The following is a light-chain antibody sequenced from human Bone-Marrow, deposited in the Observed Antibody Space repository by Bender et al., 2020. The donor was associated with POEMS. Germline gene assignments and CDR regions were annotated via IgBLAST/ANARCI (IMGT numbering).Light chain of an antibody. CDR2: GYN. J-gene: IGLJ3*02. V-gene: IGLV1-40*01. CDR3: CSYVPGRTWV. Sequence: QSVLTQPPSVSGAPGQRVTISCTGSSSNTGSGYDINWYQHLPGTAPKLLIYGYNNRPSGVPDRFSGSKSGTSASLAITGLQAEDEADYYCCSYVPGRTWVFGGETKLTVL. CDR1: SSNTGSGYD.